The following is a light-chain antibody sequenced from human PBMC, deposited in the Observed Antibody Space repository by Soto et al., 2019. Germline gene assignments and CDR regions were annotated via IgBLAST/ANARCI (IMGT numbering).Light chain of an antibody. CDR2: KAS. CDR3: QHYNSYSYT. J-gene: IGKJ2*01. Sequence: DIQMTQSPSTLSASVGDIVTITCRASQSISSWLAWYQQKPGKAPKLLIYKASSLESGIPSRFSGSGSGTDFTLTISSLQPDDFATYYCQHYNSYSYTFGQGTKLEIK. V-gene: IGKV1-5*03. CDR1: QSISSW.